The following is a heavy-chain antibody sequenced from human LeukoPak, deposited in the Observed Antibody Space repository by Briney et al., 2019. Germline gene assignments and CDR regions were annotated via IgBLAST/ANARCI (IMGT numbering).Heavy chain of an antibody. CDR1: GYTFTSYG. D-gene: IGHD3-10*01. CDR2: ISAYNGNP. CDR3: AGIIMVRGVGNWFDP. J-gene: IGHJ5*02. Sequence: ASVKVSCKASGYTFTSYGISWVRQAPGQGLEWMGWISAYNGNPNYAQKLQGRVTMTTDTSTSTAYMELRSLRSNDTAVYYCAGIIMVRGVGNWFDPWGQGTLVTVSS. V-gene: IGHV1-18*01.